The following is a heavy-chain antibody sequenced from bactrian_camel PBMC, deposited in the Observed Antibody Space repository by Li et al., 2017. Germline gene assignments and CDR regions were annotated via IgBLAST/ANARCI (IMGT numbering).Heavy chain of an antibody. CDR2: IGSDGTT. J-gene: IGHJ4*01. CDR1: GFPFINYH. V-gene: IGHV3S10*01. D-gene: IGHD5*01. Sequence: VQLVESGGDLVQPGGSLRLSCASSGFPFINYHVYWVRQAPGKEREGVARIGSDGTTIYRDSVKGRFTISRDNAKNTLYLQMNSLKPEDTAMYYCAADPPHRCGSRDYGWTYVGKEPRSPSP.